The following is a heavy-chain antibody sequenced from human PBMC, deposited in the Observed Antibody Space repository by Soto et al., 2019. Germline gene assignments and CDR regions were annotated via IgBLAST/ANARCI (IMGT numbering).Heavy chain of an antibody. D-gene: IGHD6-19*01. CDR3: ARDREQWLVYNWFDP. V-gene: IGHV1-18*01. Sequence: ASVKVSCKASGYTFTSYGISWVRQAPGQGLEWMGWISAYNGSTNYAQKLQGRVTMTTDTSTSTAYMELRSLRSDDTAVYYCARDREQWLVYNWFDPWGQGTLVTVSS. J-gene: IGHJ5*02. CDR2: ISAYNGST. CDR1: GYTFTSYG.